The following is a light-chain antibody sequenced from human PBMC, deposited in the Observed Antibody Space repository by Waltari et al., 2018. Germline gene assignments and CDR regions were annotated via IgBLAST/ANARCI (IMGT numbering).Light chain of an antibody. V-gene: IGKV1-17*01. CDR2: AAS. J-gene: IGKJ1*01. CDR1: QGIRKD. CDR3: LQHNSYRWT. Sequence: DIQMTQSPSYLSASVGDRVTITCRASQGIRKDLGGYQQKQGKAPKRLIYAASSLQSGVPSRFRGSGSGTEFTLTISSLQPEDFATYYCLQHNSYRWTFGQGTKVEIK.